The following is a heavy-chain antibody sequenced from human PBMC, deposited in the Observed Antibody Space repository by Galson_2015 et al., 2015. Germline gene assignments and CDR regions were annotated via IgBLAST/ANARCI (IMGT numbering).Heavy chain of an antibody. CDR3: AREKGCSSTSCTDY. CDR2: ISSSSSYI. V-gene: IGHV3-21*01. J-gene: IGHJ4*02. CDR1: GFTFSSYG. D-gene: IGHD2-2*01. Sequence: SLRLSCAASGFTFSSYGMHWVRQAPGKGLEWVSSISSSSSYIYYADSVKGRFTISRDNAKNSLYLQMNSLRAEDTAVYYCAREKGCSSTSCTDYWGQGTPVTVSS.